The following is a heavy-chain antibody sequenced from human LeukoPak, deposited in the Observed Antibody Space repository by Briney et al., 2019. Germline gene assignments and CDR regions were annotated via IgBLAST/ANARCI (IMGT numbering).Heavy chain of an antibody. CDR3: ARDRYCSGGNCYSGFDP. Sequence: GGSLRLSCAASGFTFSDYYMSWFRQSPGMGLEWVSYISSGGATIYYADSVKGRFTISRDNVNNSLFLQMNSLRDEDTAVYYCARDRYCSGGNCYSGFDPWGQGTLVTVSS. V-gene: IGHV3-11*04. CDR1: GFTFSDYY. J-gene: IGHJ5*02. D-gene: IGHD2-15*01. CDR2: ISSGGATI.